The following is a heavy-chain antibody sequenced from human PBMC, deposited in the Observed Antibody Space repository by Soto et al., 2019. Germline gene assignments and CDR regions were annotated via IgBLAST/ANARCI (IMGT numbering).Heavy chain of an antibody. V-gene: IGHV3-30-3*01. J-gene: IGHJ6*02. CDR3: ARVSDIRDYYYYYGMDV. Sequence: HPGGSLRLSCAASGFTFSSYAMHWVRQAPGKGLEWVAVISYDGSNKYYADSVKGRFTISRDNSKNTLYLQMNSLRAEDTAVYYCARVSDIRDYYYYYGMDVWGQGTTVTVSS. CDR2: ISYDGSNK. CDR1: GFTFSSYA. D-gene: IGHD2-15*01.